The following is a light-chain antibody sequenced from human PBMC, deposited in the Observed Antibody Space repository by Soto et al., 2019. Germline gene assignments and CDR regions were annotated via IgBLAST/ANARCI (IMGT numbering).Light chain of an antibody. V-gene: IGLV1-44*01. CDR3: EAWDGSLNGVL. Sequence: QSVLTQPPSASGTPGQRVTISCSGGNSNIGTNTVNWYQHLPGSAPKLLIYSNNQRPSGVPDRFSGSKSGTSASLAISGLQPDDEADYYCEAWDGSLNGVLFGGGTKLTV. CDR2: SNN. J-gene: IGLJ2*01. CDR1: NSNIGTNT.